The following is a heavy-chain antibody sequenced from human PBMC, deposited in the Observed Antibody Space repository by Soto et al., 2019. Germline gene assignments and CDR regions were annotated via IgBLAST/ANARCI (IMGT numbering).Heavy chain of an antibody. Sequence: SQTLSLTCAISVDSVSSNGAAWNWIRPSPSRGLEWLGRTYYRSKWYNDYAVSVKSRITINPDTSKSQFSLQLNSVTPEDTAVFYCARDKHDYFNRGIGFDTWGQGILVTVSS. V-gene: IGHV6-1*01. CDR1: VDSVSSNGAA. CDR2: TYYRSKWYN. J-gene: IGHJ5*02. D-gene: IGHD4-17*01. CDR3: ARDKHDYFNRGIGFDT.